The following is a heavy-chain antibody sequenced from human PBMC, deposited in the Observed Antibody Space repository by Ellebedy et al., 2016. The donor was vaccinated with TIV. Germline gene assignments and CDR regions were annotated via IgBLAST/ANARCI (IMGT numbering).Heavy chain of an antibody. Sequence: SETLSLTCAVSGASFSSSTYYWGWIRQPPGKGLEWIGSVYYGGSTYYNPSLRSRLTISIATSKNQFSLKVKSVTAADTAVYYCAAQSRDYVWDGDYWGQGALVTVSS. CDR3: AAQSRDYVWDGDY. J-gene: IGHJ4*02. V-gene: IGHV4-39*07. D-gene: IGHD3-16*01. CDR1: GASFSSSTYY. CDR2: VYYGGST.